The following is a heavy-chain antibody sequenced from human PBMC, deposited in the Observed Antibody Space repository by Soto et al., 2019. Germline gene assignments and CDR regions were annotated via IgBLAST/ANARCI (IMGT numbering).Heavy chain of an antibody. CDR1: GYSISNGYY. CDR3: AGGPKLLWNYFDH. Sequence: SGTLSLTCTVSGYSISNGYYWGWIRQPPGKGLEWIGSMYQSGSAYYNPSLKSRVTISLDTSKTQVSLKLSSVTAADTAVYYCAGGPKLLWNYFDHWGQGSLVTVSS. D-gene: IGHD3-10*01. V-gene: IGHV4-38-2*02. CDR2: MYQSGSA. J-gene: IGHJ4*02.